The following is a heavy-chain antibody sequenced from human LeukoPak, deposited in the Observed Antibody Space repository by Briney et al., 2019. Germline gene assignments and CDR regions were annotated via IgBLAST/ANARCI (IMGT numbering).Heavy chain of an antibody. J-gene: IGHJ4*02. Sequence: GGSLRLSCAASGFTFSSYWMSWVRQAPGQGLEWVGNIKQDGGEKNYVETVKGRFTISRDNSKNTLYLQMNRLRAEDTAVYYCARDDYYYDSSGYYELDYWGQGTLVTVSS. CDR3: ARDDYYYDSSGYYELDY. CDR1: GFTFSSYW. CDR2: IKQDGGEK. V-gene: IGHV3-7*01. D-gene: IGHD3-22*01.